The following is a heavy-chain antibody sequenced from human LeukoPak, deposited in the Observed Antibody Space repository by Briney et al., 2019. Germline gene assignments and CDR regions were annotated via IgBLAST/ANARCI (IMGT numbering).Heavy chain of an antibody. Sequence: PGRSLRLSCAASGFTFNSYAMSWVRQAPGKGLEWVSAISGSGGSTYYADSVKGRFTISRDNSKNTLYLQMNSLRAEDTAVYYCASVDTALFDYWGQGTLVTVSS. CDR2: ISGSGGST. J-gene: IGHJ4*02. V-gene: IGHV3-23*01. CDR1: GFTFNSYA. D-gene: IGHD5-18*01. CDR3: ASVDTALFDY.